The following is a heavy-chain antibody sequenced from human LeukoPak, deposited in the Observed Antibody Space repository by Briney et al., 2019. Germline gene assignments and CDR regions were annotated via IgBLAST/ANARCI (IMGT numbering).Heavy chain of an antibody. CDR3: AKVSVSGGHFDY. D-gene: IGHD2-15*01. Sequence: PGGSLRLSCAASGFTFSSYGMHWVRQAPGKGLEWVAVISYDGSNKYYADSVKGRFTISRDSSKNTLYLQMNSLRAEDTAVYYCAKVSVSGGHFDYWGQGTLVTVSS. V-gene: IGHV3-30*18. J-gene: IGHJ4*02. CDR1: GFTFSSYG. CDR2: ISYDGSNK.